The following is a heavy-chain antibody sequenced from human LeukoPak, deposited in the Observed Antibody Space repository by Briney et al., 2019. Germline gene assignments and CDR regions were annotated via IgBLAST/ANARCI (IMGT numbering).Heavy chain of an antibody. CDR1: GFTFSSYW. CDR3: ARGRTVAGTRDY. D-gene: IGHD6-19*01. CDR2: IASDGSST. J-gene: IGHJ4*02. V-gene: IGHV3-74*01. Sequence: GGSLRLSCAASGFTFSSYWMNWVRQAPGKGLVWVSRIASDGSSTTYADSVKGRFTISRDNAKNSLYLQMNSLRAEDTAVYYCARGRTVAGTRDYWGQGTLVTVSS.